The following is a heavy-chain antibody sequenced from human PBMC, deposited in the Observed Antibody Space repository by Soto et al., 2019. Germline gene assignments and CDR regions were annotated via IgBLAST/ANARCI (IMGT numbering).Heavy chain of an antibody. CDR2: IYYSGST. CDR1: GGSISSGDYY. CDR3: ARASFYRIAAAGTMWFDP. V-gene: IGHV4-30-4*01. Sequence: SETLSLTCTVSGGSISSGDYYWSWIRQPPGKGLEWIGYIYYSGSTYYNPSLKSRVTISVDTSKNQFSLKLSSVTAADTAVYYCARASFYRIAAAGTMWFDPWGQGTLVTFSS. D-gene: IGHD6-13*01. J-gene: IGHJ5*02.